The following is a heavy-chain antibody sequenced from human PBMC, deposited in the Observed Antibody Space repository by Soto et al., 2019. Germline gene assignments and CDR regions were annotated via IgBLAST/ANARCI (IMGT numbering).Heavy chain of an antibody. D-gene: IGHD6-19*01. CDR1: GVTVSNYG. CDR3: AKPSSSGRTAYYYGMDV. V-gene: IGHV3-30*18. J-gene: IGHJ6*02. CDR2: ISYDGINK. Sequence: GGSLRLCCAASGVTVSNYGMHWVRQAPGKGLEWVAVISYDGINKYYADSVKGRFTISKDNSKNTLFLEMNSLRAEDTAVYYCAKPSSSGRTAYYYGMDVWGQGTTVTVSS.